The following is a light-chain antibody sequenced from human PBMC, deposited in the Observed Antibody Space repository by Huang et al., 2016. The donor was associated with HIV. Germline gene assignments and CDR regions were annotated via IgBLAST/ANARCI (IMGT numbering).Light chain of an antibody. Sequence: EIVLTQSPATLSLSPGEGATLSCRASQSISTYLAWYQQKPGQAPRLLIYDASTRATGIPARFSGSGSGTDFTLTITSLEPEDFAVYYCQQRIMWPPGLTFGGGTKVEI. V-gene: IGKV3-11*01. CDR3: QQRIMWPPGLT. J-gene: IGKJ4*01. CDR2: DAS. CDR1: QSISTY.